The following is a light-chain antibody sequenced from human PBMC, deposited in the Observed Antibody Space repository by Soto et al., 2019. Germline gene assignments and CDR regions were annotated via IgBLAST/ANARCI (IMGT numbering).Light chain of an antibody. V-gene: IGLV2-14*03. Sequence: QSALTQPASVSGSPGQSVTISCTGTSSDIGAYDYVSWYQQYPGKAPKLVISYVDDRPSGVSDRFSGSKSGNTASLTISGLRAEHEADYYCSSYTTTTPVIFGGGTQLTVL. CDR2: YVD. CDR3: SSYTTTTPVI. J-gene: IGLJ7*01. CDR1: SSDIGAYDY.